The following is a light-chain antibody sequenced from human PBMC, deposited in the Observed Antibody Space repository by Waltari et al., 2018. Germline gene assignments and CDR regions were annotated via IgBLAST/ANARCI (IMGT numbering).Light chain of an antibody. J-gene: IGKJ1*01. CDR1: QSVSSY. Sequence: EIVLTQSPATLSLSPGERATLPCRASQSVSSYLAWYQQKPGQAPRLLIYDASNRATGIPARFSGSGSGTDFTLTISSLEPEDFAVYYCQQRSNWPPWTFGQGTKVKIK. CDR3: QQRSNWPPWT. V-gene: IGKV3-11*01. CDR2: DAS.